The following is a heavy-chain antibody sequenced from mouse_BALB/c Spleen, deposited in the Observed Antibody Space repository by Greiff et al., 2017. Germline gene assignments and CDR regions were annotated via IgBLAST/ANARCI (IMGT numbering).Heavy chain of an antibody. D-gene: IGHD1-1*01. Sequence: VKLMESGPGLVAPSQSLSITCTVSGFSLTSYGVHWVRQPPGKGLEWLGVIWAGGSTNYNSALMSRLSISKDNSKSQVFLKMNSLQTDDTAMYYCARNSYGSHYYAMDYWGQGTSVTVSS. V-gene: IGHV2-9*02. J-gene: IGHJ4*01. CDR2: IWAGGST. CDR3: ARNSYGSHYYAMDY. CDR1: GFSLTSYG.